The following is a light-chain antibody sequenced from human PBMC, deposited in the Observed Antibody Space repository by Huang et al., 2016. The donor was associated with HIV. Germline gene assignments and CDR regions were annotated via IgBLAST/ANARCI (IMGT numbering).Light chain of an antibody. Sequence: DIVLTQSPGTLSLSPGERATLSCRASQTITSGYLAWYQQKPCQAPRLLLFGAASSASVIPDRFSGSGSCTDFTLTISRLEPEDFAVYYCQQYDSSFRTFGQGTKVEIK. V-gene: IGKV3-20*01. J-gene: IGKJ1*01. CDR3: QQYDSSFRT. CDR2: GAA. CDR1: QTITSGY.